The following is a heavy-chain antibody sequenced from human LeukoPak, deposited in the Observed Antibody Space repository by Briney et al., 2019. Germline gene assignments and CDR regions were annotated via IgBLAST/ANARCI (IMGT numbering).Heavy chain of an antibody. CDR2: IYPGDSDT. J-gene: IGHJ3*02. Sequence: GESLKISCKGSGYSFTSYWIGWVRQTPGKGLEWMGIIYPGDSDTRYSPSFQGQVTISADKSISTAYLQWSSLKASDTAMYYCARHTNYGSVHDAFDIWGQGTMVTVSS. CDR3: ARHTNYGSVHDAFDI. CDR1: GYSFTSYW. V-gene: IGHV5-51*01. D-gene: IGHD3-10*01.